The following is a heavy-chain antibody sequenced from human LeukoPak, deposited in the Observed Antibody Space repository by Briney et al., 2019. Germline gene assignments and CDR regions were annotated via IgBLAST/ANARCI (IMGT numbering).Heavy chain of an antibody. CDR1: GFTFSIYG. V-gene: IGHV3-7*01. CDR3: ARDRAHYGSGSGTRKFDP. Sequence: GGSLRLSCAASGFTFSIYGMHWVRQAPGKGLEWVANIKQDGSEKYYVDSLKGRFTISRDNAKNSLYLQMNSLRAEDTAVYYCARDRAHYGSGSGTRKFDPWGQGTLVTVSS. J-gene: IGHJ5*02. CDR2: IKQDGSEK. D-gene: IGHD3-10*01.